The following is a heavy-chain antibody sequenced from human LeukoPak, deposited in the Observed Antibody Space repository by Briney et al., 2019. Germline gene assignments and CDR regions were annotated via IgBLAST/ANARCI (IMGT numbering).Heavy chain of an antibody. CDR1: GFTFSSYA. Sequence: GGSLRLSCSASGFTFSSYALHWVRQAPGKGLEYVSAITNNGGDTYYSDSVKGRFIISRDNSKNTLYLQMSSLRGEDTAVYYCVKDNGSGWYYDYWGQGTLVTASS. D-gene: IGHD6-19*01. CDR3: VKDNGSGWYYDY. J-gene: IGHJ4*02. V-gene: IGHV3-64D*08. CDR2: ITNNGGDT.